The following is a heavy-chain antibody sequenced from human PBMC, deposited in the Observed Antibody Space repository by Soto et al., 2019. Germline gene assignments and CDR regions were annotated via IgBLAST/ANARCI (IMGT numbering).Heavy chain of an antibody. J-gene: IGHJ4*02. D-gene: IGHD3-3*01. CDR1: GYTFTTYD. CDR2: ISPNSGNT. CDR3: AKSQALEWLYSYFDS. Sequence: PSVKVSCKASGYTFTTYDINWVRQATGQRPEWVGWISPNSGNTAYAHKFQGRVTMTRSTSTSTAYMELNSLMSEDTAVYYCAKSQALEWLYSYFDSWGQGTLVTVSS. V-gene: IGHV1-8*01.